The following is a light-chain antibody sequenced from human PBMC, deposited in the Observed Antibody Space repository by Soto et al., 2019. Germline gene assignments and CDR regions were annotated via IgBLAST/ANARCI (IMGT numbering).Light chain of an antibody. V-gene: IGKV3-15*01. CDR3: WQSNNWPCT. CDR1: QSVHDN. Sequence: EIVMTHSPATLSVSPGERATLSSRASQSVHDNLSWYQQKPGHAHRHLIYGASTRATGTPARFSGSGSGTEFTLTINSLQSEDFDLDFCWQSNNWPCTFGQGTKLQIK. CDR2: GAS. J-gene: IGKJ2*02.